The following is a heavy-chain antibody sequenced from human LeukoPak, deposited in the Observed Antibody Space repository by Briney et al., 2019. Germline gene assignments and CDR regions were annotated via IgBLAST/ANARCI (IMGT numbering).Heavy chain of an antibody. CDR2: IYYSGST. Sequence: ASETLSLTCAVYGGSFSGYYWSWIRQPPGKGLEWIGYIYYSGSTYYNPSLKSRVTISVDTSKNQFSLKLSSVTAADTAVYYCARAPNYGSGSYSSVNWGQGTLVTVSS. CDR1: GGSFSGYY. D-gene: IGHD3-10*01. J-gene: IGHJ4*02. V-gene: IGHV4-30-4*01. CDR3: ARAPNYGSGSYSSVN.